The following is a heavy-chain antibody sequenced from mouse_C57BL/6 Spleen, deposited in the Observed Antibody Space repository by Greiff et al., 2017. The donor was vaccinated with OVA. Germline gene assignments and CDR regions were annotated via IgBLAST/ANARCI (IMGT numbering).Heavy chain of an antibody. Sequence: EVMLVESGEGLVKPGGSLKLSCAASGFTFSSYAMSWVRQTPEKRLAWVAYISSGGDYIYYADTVKGRFTISRDNARNTLYLQMSSLKSEDTAMYYCTRDGDYDGFAYWGQGTLVTVSA. CDR1: GFTFSSYA. CDR3: TRDGDYDGFAY. J-gene: IGHJ3*01. D-gene: IGHD2-4*01. CDR2: ISSGGDYI. V-gene: IGHV5-9-1*02.